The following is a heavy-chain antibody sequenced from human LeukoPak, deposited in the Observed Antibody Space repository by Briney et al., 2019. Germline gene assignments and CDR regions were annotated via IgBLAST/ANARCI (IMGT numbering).Heavy chain of an antibody. CDR2: INPKSGGRDT. CDR1: EYTFTDYY. CDR3: AKGHYDGDHPHYDGGSVDS. Sequence: ASVKVSCKALEYTFTDYYIHWVRQAPGQGLEWMGWINPKSGGRDTNYAQKFRGRVTMTTDTSISTAYMELSRLRSDDTAVYFCAKGHYDGDHPHYDGGSVDSWGQGAHITVSS. D-gene: IGHD2-21*01. V-gene: IGHV1-2*02. J-gene: IGHJ4*02.